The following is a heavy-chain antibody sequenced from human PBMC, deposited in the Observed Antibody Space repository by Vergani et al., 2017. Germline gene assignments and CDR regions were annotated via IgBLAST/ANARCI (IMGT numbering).Heavy chain of an antibody. Sequence: EVQLLESGGGLVQPGGSLRLSCAASGFTFSSYAMRWVRQAPGKGLEWVSAISGSGGSTYYADSVKGRFTISRDNSKNTLYLQMNSLRAEDTAVYYCAKAYGSGSYYLLWGQGTLVTVSS. CDR3: AKAYGSGSYYLL. CDR1: GFTFSSYA. J-gene: IGHJ4*02. CDR2: ISGSGGST. D-gene: IGHD3-10*01. V-gene: IGHV3-23*01.